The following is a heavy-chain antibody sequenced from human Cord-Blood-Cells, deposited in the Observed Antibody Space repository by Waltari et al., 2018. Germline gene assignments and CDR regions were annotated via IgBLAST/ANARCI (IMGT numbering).Heavy chain of an antibody. J-gene: IGHJ6*02. Sequence: VQLVQSGAEVMKPGCSVKVSCKASGGTCSSYVISWVRQATGQGLEGVRAVSTIVDTASDAQKFQGRVPITAYESTSTANMELSSLRAEYTAVYYCARDGMDVWRQGTKVTVSS. CDR1: GGTCSSYV. CDR3: ARDGMDV. V-gene: IGHV1-69*01. CDR2: VSTIVDTA.